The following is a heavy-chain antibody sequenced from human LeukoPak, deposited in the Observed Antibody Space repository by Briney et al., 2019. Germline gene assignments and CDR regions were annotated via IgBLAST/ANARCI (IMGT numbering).Heavy chain of an antibody. CDR1: GFTFSSYG. D-gene: IGHD3-10*01. V-gene: IGHV3-33*01. CDR2: IWYDGSNK. J-gene: IGHJ6*02. CDR3: ARSSGSYYPHYYYYYGMDV. Sequence: GSLRLSCAASGFTFSSYGMHWVRQAPGKGLEWVAVIWYDGSNKYYADSVKGRFTISRDNSKNTLYLQMNSLRAEDTAVYYCARSSGSYYPHYYYYYGMDVWGQGTTVTVSS.